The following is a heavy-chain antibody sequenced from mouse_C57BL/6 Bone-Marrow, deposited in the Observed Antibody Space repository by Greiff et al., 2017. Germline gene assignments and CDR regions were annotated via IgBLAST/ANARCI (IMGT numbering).Heavy chain of an antibody. Sequence: QVQLQQSGAELVRPGTSVKVSCKASGYAFTNYLIEWVKQRPGQGLEWIGVINPGSGGTNYNEKFKGKATLTADKSSSTAYMQLSSLTSEDAAVYFCAREYSSGYVAYWGQGTLVTVSA. J-gene: IGHJ3*01. V-gene: IGHV1-54*01. CDR3: AREYSSGYVAY. CDR1: GYAFTNYL. D-gene: IGHD3-2*02. CDR2: INPGSGGT.